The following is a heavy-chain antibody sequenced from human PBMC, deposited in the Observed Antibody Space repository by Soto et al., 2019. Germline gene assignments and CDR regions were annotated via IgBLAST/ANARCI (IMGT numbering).Heavy chain of an antibody. D-gene: IGHD3-22*01. V-gene: IGHV3-21*01. J-gene: IGHJ4*02. Sequence: EVQLVESGGGLVKPGGSLRLSCAASGFTFSSYSMNWVRRAPGKGLEWVSSISSSSSYIYYADSVKGRFTISRDNAKNSLYLQMNSLRAEDTAVYYCARGTNYYDSSGYLDYWGQGTLVTVSS. CDR1: GFTFSSYS. CDR3: ARGTNYYDSSGYLDY. CDR2: ISSSSSYI.